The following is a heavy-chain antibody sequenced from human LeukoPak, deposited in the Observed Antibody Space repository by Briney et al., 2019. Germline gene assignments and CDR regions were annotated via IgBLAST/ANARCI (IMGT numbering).Heavy chain of an antibody. Sequence: ASVKVSCKASGYTFTGYYIHWVRQAPGQGLEWMGWINPNSGGTNYAQKFQGSVTMTRDTSISTAYMELSRLRSDDTAVYYCARGPLNWNDVLDYWGQGTLVTVSS. CDR1: GYTFTGYY. D-gene: IGHD1-1*01. CDR3: ARGPLNWNDVLDY. V-gene: IGHV1-2*02. J-gene: IGHJ4*02. CDR2: INPNSGGT.